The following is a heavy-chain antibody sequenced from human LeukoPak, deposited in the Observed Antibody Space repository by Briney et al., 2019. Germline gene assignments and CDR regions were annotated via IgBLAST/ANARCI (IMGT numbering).Heavy chain of an antibody. J-gene: IGHJ6*02. CDR2: ISGSGDST. D-gene: IGHD6-19*01. CDR3: AREEHVPVPGKGYYYYGMDV. V-gene: IGHV3-23*01. CDR1: GFTFSSYA. Sequence: GGSLRLSCAASGFTFSSYAMSWVRQAPGKGLEWVSAISGSGDSTYYADSVKGRFTISRDNSKNTLYLQMNSLRVEDTAVYYCAREEHVPVPGKGYYYYGMDVWGQGTTVTVSS.